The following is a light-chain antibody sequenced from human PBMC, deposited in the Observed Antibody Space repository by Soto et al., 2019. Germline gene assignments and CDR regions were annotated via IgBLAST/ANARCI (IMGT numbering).Light chain of an antibody. V-gene: IGLV2-14*03. CDR3: SAYTVSRTYV. Sequence: QSVLTQPASVSGSPGQSITISCTGTSSDVGAYNFVSWHQQHPGKAPKLMIYNVYDRPSGISYRFSGSKSGNTASLTISGLQGEDEAAYYCSAYTVSRTYVFGTGTRSPS. CDR2: NVY. CDR1: SSDVGAYNF. J-gene: IGLJ1*01.